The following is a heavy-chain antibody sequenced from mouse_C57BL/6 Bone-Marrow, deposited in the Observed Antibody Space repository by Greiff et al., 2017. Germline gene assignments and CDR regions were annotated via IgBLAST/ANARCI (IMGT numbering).Heavy chain of an antibody. CDR1: GFTFSDYG. Sequence: VMLVESGGGLVKPGGSLKLSCAASGFTFSDYGMHWVRQAPEKGLEWVAYISSGSSTIYYADTVKGRFTISRDNAKNTLFLQMTSLRSEDTAMYYCATNNYYEGGYWGQGTTLTVSS. V-gene: IGHV5-17*01. CDR2: ISSGSSTI. CDR3: ATNNYYEGGY. J-gene: IGHJ2*01. D-gene: IGHD1-1*01.